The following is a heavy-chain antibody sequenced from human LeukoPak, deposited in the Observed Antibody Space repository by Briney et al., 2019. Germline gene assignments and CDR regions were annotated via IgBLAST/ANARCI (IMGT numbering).Heavy chain of an antibody. V-gene: IGHV4-59*01. CDR3: ARVRSSSSSKYYYYYGMDV. CDR2: IYYNGGT. CDR1: GFSINTYY. Sequence: HPPAPLSLTSPASGFSINTYYTRWLRHPPGKGLEWLGYIYYNGGTTYNTSLKTAFTISVDTSKNQFSLKLSSVTAADTAVYYCARVRSSSSSKYYYYYGMDVWGQGTTVTVSS. J-gene: IGHJ6*02. D-gene: IGHD6-6*01.